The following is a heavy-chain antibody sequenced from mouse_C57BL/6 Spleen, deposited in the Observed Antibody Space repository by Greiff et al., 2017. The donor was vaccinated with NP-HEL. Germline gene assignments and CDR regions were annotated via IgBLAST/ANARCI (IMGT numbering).Heavy chain of an antibody. Sequence: EVQRVESGGDLVKPGGSLKLSCAASGFTFSSYGMSWVRQTPDKRLEWVATISSGGSYTYYPDSVKGRFTISRDNAKNTLYLQMSSLKSEDTAMYYCARHPYDYDEAWFAYWGQGTLVTVSA. CDR1: GFTFSSYG. J-gene: IGHJ3*01. CDR3: ARHPYDYDEAWFAY. D-gene: IGHD2-4*01. CDR2: ISSGGSYT. V-gene: IGHV5-6*01.